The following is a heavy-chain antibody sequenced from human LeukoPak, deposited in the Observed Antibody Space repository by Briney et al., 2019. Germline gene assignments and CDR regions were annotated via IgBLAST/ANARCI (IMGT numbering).Heavy chain of an antibody. CDR2: IYSSGST. CDR3: ARADPNASGYFYRFNWFDP. D-gene: IGHD3-10*01. Sequence: SETLSLTCTVSGGSISSYYWDWVRQPPGKGLEWIGNIYSSGSTDYKPSIKSRVTISLDTSKFQFSLRLNSVTAADTAVYYCARADPNASGYFYRFNWFDPWGQGTLVTVSS. J-gene: IGHJ5*02. CDR1: GGSISSYY. V-gene: IGHV4-59*01.